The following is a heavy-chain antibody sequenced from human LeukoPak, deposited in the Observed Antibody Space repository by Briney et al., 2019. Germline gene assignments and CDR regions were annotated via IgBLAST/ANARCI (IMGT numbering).Heavy chain of an antibody. Sequence: ASVKVSCKASGYTFTSYGISWVRQAPGQGLEWMGWISAYNGNTNYAQKLQGRVTMTTDTSTSTAYMELRSLRSDDTAVYYCAGALTGTTSDNYDYWGQGTLVTVSS. CDR1: GYTFTSYG. CDR2: ISAYNGNT. D-gene: IGHD1-7*01. V-gene: IGHV1-18*01. CDR3: AGALTGTTSDNYDY. J-gene: IGHJ4*02.